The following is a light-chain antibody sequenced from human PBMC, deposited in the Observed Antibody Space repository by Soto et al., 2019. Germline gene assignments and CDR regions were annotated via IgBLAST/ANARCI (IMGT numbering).Light chain of an antibody. V-gene: IGKV3-20*01. J-gene: IGKJ5*01. CDR1: QTVRNNY. Sequence: EFVLTQSPGTLSLSPGERATLSCRASQTVRNNYLAWYQQKPGQAPRLLIYDASSRATGIPDRFSGGGSGTDFTLTISRLEPEDFAVYYCQQYGSSPPGTFGQGTRLEIK. CDR2: DAS. CDR3: QQYGSSPPGT.